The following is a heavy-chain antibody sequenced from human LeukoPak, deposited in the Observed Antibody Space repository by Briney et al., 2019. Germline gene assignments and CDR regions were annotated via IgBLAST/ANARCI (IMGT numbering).Heavy chain of an antibody. D-gene: IGHD3-10*01. CDR2: ISAYNGNT. J-gene: IGHJ4*02. V-gene: IGHV1-18*01. Sequence: ASVKVSCKASGYTFTGHGISWVRQAPGQGLEWMGWISAYNGNTNYAQKLQGRVTMTTDTSTSTAYMELRSLRSDDTAVYYCARAPYYYGSGSYFYYWGQGTLVTVSS. CDR1: GYTFTGHG. CDR3: ARAPYYYGSGSYFYY.